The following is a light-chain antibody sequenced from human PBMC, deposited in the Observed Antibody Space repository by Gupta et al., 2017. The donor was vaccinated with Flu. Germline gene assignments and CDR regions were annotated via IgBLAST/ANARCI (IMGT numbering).Light chain of an antibody. CDR1: QSISSH. CDR2: AAS. V-gene: IGKV1-39*01. J-gene: IGKJ4*01. CDR3: QQSYNNPIN. Sequence: DIQMTQSPSSLSASVGDRVTITCRASQSISSHLTWYQQKPGIAPKLLIYAASSLQSGVPSRFSGSGSGTDFTLTISSLQPEDFATYYCQQSYNNPINFGGGTKVEIK.